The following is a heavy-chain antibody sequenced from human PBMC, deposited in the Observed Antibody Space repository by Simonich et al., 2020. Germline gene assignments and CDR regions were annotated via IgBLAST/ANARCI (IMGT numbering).Heavy chain of an antibody. CDR2: IYYGGGT. D-gene: IGHD6-13*01. CDR3: ARHAGFAFDI. CDR1: GGSISSSSYY. Sequence: QLQLQESGPGLVKPSETLSLTCTVSGGSISSSSYYWGWIRQPPGKGLEWIGSIYYGGGTYSNPSLKSRVTISVDTSKNQFSLKLSSVTAADTAVYYCARHAGFAFDIWGQGTMVTVSS. V-gene: IGHV4-39*01. J-gene: IGHJ3*02.